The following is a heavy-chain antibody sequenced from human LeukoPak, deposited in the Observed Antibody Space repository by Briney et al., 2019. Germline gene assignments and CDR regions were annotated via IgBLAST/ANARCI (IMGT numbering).Heavy chain of an antibody. CDR1: GFTFSSYS. V-gene: IGHV3-21*01. J-gene: IGHJ6*04. D-gene: IGHD3-10*02. CDR3: AELGINMIGGV. Sequence: PGGSLRLSCAASGFTFSSYSMNWVRQAPGEGLEWVSSISSTSTYIYYADSVKGRFTISRDNAKNSLYLQMNSLRAEDTAVYYCAELGINMIGGVWGKGTTVTISS. CDR2: ISSTSTYI.